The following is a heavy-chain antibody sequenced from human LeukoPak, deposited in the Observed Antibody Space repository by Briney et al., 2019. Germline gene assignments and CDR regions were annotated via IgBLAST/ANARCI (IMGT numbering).Heavy chain of an antibody. J-gene: IGHJ6*03. Sequence: SETLSLTCTVSGGSISSYYWSWIRQPPGKGLEWIGYIYYSGSTNYNPSLKSRVTMSVDTSKNQFSLKLSSVTAADTAVYYCAREGSSWYPNYYYYMDVWGKGTTVTVSS. V-gene: IGHV4-59*12. CDR3: AREGSSWYPNYYYYMDV. CDR2: IYYSGST. CDR1: GGSISSYY. D-gene: IGHD6-13*01.